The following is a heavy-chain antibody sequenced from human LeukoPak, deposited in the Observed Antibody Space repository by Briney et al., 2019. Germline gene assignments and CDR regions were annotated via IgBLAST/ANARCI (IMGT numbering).Heavy chain of an antibody. CDR3: ARVVVISPTYYFDF. Sequence: GGSLRLSCAASEFTFSRYWMTWVRQAPGKGLKWVANIRQDGSEIHYVDSVKGRFTISRDNAKNSLYLQMNSLSAEDTAVYYCARVVVISPTYYFDFWGQGALVTVPS. D-gene: IGHD3-22*01. V-gene: IGHV3-7*01. J-gene: IGHJ4*02. CDR1: EFTFSRYW. CDR2: IRQDGSEI.